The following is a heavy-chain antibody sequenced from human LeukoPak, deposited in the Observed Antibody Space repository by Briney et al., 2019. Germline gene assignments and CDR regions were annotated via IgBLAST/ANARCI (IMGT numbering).Heavy chain of an antibody. CDR2: MNPNSGNT. D-gene: IGHD6-13*01. CDR3: ARAGIAAAGLDY. V-gene: IGHV1-8*01. J-gene: IGHJ4*02. Sequence: ASVKVSCKASGYTFVSYDINWVRQATGQGPEWMGWMNPNSGNTGYAEKFQGRVTMTRDTSTSTAYMELSSLRSEDTAVYYCARAGIAAAGLDYWGQGTLVTVSS. CDR1: GYTFVSYD.